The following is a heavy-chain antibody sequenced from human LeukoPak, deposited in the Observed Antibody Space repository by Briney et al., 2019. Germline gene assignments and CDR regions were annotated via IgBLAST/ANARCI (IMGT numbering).Heavy chain of an antibody. CDR1: GGSFSGYY. CDR3: ARGLGRTKWLIDY. D-gene: IGHD5-12*01. Sequence: SETLSLTCAVYGGSFSGYYWSWIRQPPGKGLEWIGEINHRGSTNYNPSLKSRVTISVDTSKNQFSLKLSSVTAADTAVYYCARGLGRTKWLIDYWGQGTLVTVSS. V-gene: IGHV4-34*01. J-gene: IGHJ4*02. CDR2: INHRGST.